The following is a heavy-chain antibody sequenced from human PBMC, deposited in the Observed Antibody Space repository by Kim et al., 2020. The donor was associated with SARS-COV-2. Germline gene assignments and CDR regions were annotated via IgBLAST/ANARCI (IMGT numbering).Heavy chain of an antibody. J-gene: IGHJ4*02. CDR3: ARQEAEQQLVHD. D-gene: IGHD6-13*01. Sequence: SETLSLTCTVSGGSISSSSYYWGWIRQPPGKGLEWIGSIYYSGSTYYNPSLKSRVTISVDTSKNQFSLKLSSVTAADTAVYYCARQEAEQQLVHDWGQGTLVTVSS. CDR2: IYYSGST. CDR1: GGSISSSSYY. V-gene: IGHV4-39*01.